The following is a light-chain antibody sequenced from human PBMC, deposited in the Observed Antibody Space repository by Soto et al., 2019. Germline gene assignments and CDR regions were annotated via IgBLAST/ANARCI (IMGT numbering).Light chain of an antibody. CDR1: QSVSSN. J-gene: IGKJ4*01. CDR3: QQYNNWPVT. V-gene: IGKV3-15*01. CDR2: GAS. Sequence: EIVMTQYPATLSVSPGERATLSCRASQSVSSNLAWYQQTPGQAPRLLIYGASTRATGIPARFSGSGSGTEFTLTISSLQSEDFAVYYCQQYNNWPVTFGGGTKVDIK.